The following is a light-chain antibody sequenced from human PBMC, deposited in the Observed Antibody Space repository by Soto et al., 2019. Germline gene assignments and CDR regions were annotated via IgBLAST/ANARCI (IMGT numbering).Light chain of an antibody. J-gene: IGKJ1*01. V-gene: IGKV3-11*01. CDR3: QQRSNWPGT. Sequence: EIVLTQSPATLSLSPGERATLSCRASQSVSSYLAWYQQKPGQAPRLLIYDASNRATGIPARFSGSGSGTDFTLTISGLEPEDFSDYYYQQRSNWPGTFAQGTKVDIK. CDR2: DAS. CDR1: QSVSSY.